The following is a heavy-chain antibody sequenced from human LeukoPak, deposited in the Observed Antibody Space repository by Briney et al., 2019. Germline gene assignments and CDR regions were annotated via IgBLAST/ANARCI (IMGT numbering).Heavy chain of an antibody. CDR3: AKDALPLGYCSSTSCYTFDY. CDR1: GFTFDDYA. Sequence: GRSLRLSCAASGFTFDDYAMHWVRQAPGKGLEWVSGLSWNSGSIGYADSVKGRFTISRDNAKNSLYLQMNSLRAEDTALYYCAKDALPLGYCSSTSCYTFDYWGQGTLVTVSS. D-gene: IGHD2-2*01. J-gene: IGHJ4*02. V-gene: IGHV3-9*01. CDR2: LSWNSGSI.